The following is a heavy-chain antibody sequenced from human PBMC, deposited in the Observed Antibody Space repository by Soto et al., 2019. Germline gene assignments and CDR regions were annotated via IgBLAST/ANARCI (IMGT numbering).Heavy chain of an antibody. V-gene: IGHV3-15*01. Sequence: EVQLVESGGGLVNPGGSLRLSCAASGLTFGDAWMTWVRQAPGKGPEWVGLIRSKAGGGTADYAAPVKGRFTISRDNSGTTLYLPMNSLIAEDTAVYYCASYYGSGGNNYFFDVWGKGTTVTVSS. CDR3: ASYYGSGGNNYFFDV. D-gene: IGHD3-10*01. J-gene: IGHJ6*03. CDR1: GLTFGDAW. CDR2: IRSKAGGGTA.